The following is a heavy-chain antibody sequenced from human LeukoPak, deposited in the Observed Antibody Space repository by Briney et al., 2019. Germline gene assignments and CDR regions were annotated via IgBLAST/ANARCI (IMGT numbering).Heavy chain of an antibody. CDR1: GGSISSSNW. CDR2: IYHSGST. CDR3: ARFLTRMVRGVIIINYYGMDV. D-gene: IGHD3-10*01. Sequence: SGTLSLTCAVSGGSISSSNWWSWVRQPPGKGLEWIGEIYHSGSTNYNPSLKSRVTISVDKSKNQFSLKLSSVTAADTAVYYCARFLTRMVRGVIIINYYGMDVWGQGTTVTVSS. V-gene: IGHV4-4*02. J-gene: IGHJ6*02.